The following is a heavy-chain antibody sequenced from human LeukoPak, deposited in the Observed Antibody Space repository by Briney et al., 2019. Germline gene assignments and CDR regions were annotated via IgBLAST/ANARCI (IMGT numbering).Heavy chain of an antibody. V-gene: IGHV4-34*01. CDR1: GGSFSGYY. CDR3: ARVHPCSSTSCSNWFDP. CDR2: INHSGST. D-gene: IGHD2-2*01. J-gene: IGHJ5*02. Sequence: SETLSLTCAVYGGSFSGYYWSWIRQPPGKGLEWIGEINHSGSTNYNPSLKSRVTISVDTSKNQFSLKLSSVTAADTAVYYCARVHPCSSTSCSNWFDPWGQGTLVTVSS.